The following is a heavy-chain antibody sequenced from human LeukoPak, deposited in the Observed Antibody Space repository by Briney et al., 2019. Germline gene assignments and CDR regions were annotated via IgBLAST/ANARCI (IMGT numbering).Heavy chain of an antibody. V-gene: IGHV4-34*01. CDR1: GGSFSGYY. CDR2: INHSGST. Sequence: MSSETLSLTCAVYGGSFSGYYWSWIRQPPGKGLEWIGEINHSGSTNYNPSLKSRVTISVDTSKNQFSLKLSSVTAADTAVYYCARGGRYSSSSRYFDLWGRGTLVTVPS. CDR3: ARGGRYSSSSRYFDL. D-gene: IGHD6-13*01. J-gene: IGHJ2*01.